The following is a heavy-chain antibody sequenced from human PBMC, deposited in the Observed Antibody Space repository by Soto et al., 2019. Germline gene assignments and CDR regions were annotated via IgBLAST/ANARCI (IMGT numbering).Heavy chain of an antibody. V-gene: IGHV3-7*01. CDR1: GFTFSSYW. CDR3: ARGGSSPDF. CDR2: IKEDGSDK. D-gene: IGHD1-26*01. Sequence: GGSLRLSCAASGFTFSSYWMTWVRQAPGKGLEWVANIKEDGSDKNYVDSLKGRFNNSRDNAKNLLYLQLNSLRAEDTAVYSCARGGSSPDFWGQGTLVTVSS. J-gene: IGHJ4*02.